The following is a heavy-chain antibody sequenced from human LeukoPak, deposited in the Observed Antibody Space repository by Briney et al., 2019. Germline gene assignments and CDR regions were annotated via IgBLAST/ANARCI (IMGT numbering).Heavy chain of an antibody. CDR3: ASVIAAAGTLNYYVDV. Sequence: GGSLRLSCAASGFTFSSYAMHWVRQAPGKGLEYVSAISSNGGSTYYANSVKGRFTISRDNSKNTLYLQMGSLRAEDMAVYYCASVIAAAGTLNYYVDVWGKGTTVTISS. CDR2: ISSNGGST. J-gene: IGHJ6*03. CDR1: GFTFSSYA. V-gene: IGHV3-64*01. D-gene: IGHD6-13*01.